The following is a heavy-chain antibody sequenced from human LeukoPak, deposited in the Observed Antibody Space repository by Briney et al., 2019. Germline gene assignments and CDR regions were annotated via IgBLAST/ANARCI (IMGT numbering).Heavy chain of an antibody. Sequence: SETLSLTCTVSGGSISSSSYYWGWIRQPPGQGLEWIGIIFYSGSAYYNPSLKSRVTISVDTSKNQFSLKLSSVTAADTAVYYCARAESGSLTTVTTNYFDYWGQGTLVTVSS. CDR1: GGSISSSSYY. CDR2: IFYSGSA. V-gene: IGHV4-39*07. J-gene: IGHJ4*02. D-gene: IGHD4-17*01. CDR3: ARAESGSLTTVTTNYFDY.